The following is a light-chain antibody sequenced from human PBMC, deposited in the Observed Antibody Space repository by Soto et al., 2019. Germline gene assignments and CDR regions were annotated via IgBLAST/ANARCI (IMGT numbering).Light chain of an antibody. CDR1: QSVSSN. J-gene: IGKJ1*01. Sequence: EIVMTQSPATLSVSPGERATLSCRASQSVSSNLAWYQQKPGQAPRLLIYVASTRATGIQARFSGSGSGTEFTLTRSSLQSEDFAVYSCQQYNNWPPWTFGQGTQVEIK. CDR3: QQYNNWPPWT. V-gene: IGKV3-15*01. CDR2: VAS.